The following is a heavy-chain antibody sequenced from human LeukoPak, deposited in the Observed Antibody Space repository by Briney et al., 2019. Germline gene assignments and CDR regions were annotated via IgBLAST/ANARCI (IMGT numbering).Heavy chain of an antibody. CDR2: INHSGST. V-gene: IGHV4-34*01. D-gene: IGHD2-2*02. CDR1: GASISGSGYY. J-gene: IGHJ5*02. CDR3: ARPALVPAAIGSWFDP. Sequence: SETLSLTCAVSGASISGSGYYWSWIRQPPGKGLEWIGEINHSGSTNYNPSLKSRVTISVDTSKNQFSLKLSSVTAADTAVYYCARPALVPAAIGSWFDPWGQGTLVTVSS.